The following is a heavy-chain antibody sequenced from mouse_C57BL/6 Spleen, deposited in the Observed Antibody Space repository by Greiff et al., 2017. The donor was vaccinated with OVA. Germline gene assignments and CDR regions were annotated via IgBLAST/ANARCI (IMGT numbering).Heavy chain of an antibody. V-gene: IGHV1-69*01. CDR1: GYTFTSYW. CDR3: ARGGRGWYFDV. J-gene: IGHJ1*03. CDR2: LDPSDSYT. Sequence: QVQLQQPGAELVMPGASVKLSCKASGYTFTSYWMHWVKQRPGQGLEWIGELDPSDSYTNYNQKFKGKSTLTVDKSSSTAYMQLSSLTSEDSAVDYCARGGRGWYFDVWGTGTTVTVSS.